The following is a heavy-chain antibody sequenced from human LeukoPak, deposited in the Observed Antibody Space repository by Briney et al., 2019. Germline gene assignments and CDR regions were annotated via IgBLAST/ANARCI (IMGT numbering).Heavy chain of an antibody. CDR2: ISWNSGSI. D-gene: IGHD3-3*01. CDR1: GFTFDDYA. CDR3: AKDKSAQWSGNQNYFDY. J-gene: IGHJ4*02. Sequence: GGSLRLSCAASGFTFDDYAMHWVRQAPGKGLEWVSGISWNSGSIGYADSVKGRFTISRDNAKNSLYLQMNSLRAEDTALYYCAKDKSAQWSGNQNYFDYGAKGTLVTVSS. V-gene: IGHV3-9*01.